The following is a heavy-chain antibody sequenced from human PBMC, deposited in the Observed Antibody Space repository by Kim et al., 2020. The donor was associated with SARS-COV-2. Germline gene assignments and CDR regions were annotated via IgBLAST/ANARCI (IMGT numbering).Heavy chain of an antibody. V-gene: IGHV4-31*03. CDR2: IYYSGST. Sequence: SETLSLTCTVSGGSISSGGYYWSWIRQHPGKGLEWIGYIYYSGSTYYNPSLKSRVTISVDTSKNQFSLKLSSVTAADTAVYYCARGGYGLTRGSYGPSDAFDIWGQGTMVTVSS. D-gene: IGHD1-26*01. CDR3: ARGGYGLTRGSYGPSDAFDI. CDR1: GGSISSGGYY. J-gene: IGHJ3*02.